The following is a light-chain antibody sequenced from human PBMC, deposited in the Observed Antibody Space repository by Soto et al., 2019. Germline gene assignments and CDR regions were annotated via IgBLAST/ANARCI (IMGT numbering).Light chain of an antibody. CDR1: QSIHLY. V-gene: IGKV1-39*01. J-gene: IGKJ1*01. CDR3: QHSYSSPPT. CDR2: AAS. Sequence: DVQMTQSPCSLSASVGGRFTSTCLASQSIHLYLNWYQQKPGTAPKLLISAASSLQSGVPSRFSGSGSGTDFTLTISSLRPEDFATYYCQHSYSSPPTFGQGTKVDIK.